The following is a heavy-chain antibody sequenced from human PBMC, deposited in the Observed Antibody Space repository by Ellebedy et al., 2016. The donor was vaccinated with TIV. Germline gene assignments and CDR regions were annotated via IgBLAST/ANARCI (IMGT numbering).Heavy chain of an antibody. Sequence: AASVKVSCKASGYTFTSYYMHWVRQAPGQGLEWMGIINPSGGSTSYAQKLQGRVTMTRDTSTSTVYMELSSLRSEDTAVYYCARGGLAGAHVDTAMVLFYWGQGTLVTVSS. CDR3: ARGGLAGAHVDTAMVLFY. V-gene: IGHV1-46*04. J-gene: IGHJ4*02. CDR1: GYTFTSYY. D-gene: IGHD5-18*01. CDR2: INPSGGST.